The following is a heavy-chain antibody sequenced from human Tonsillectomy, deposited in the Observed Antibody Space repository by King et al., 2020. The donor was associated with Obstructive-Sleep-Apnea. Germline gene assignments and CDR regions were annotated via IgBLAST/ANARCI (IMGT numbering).Heavy chain of an antibody. CDR1: GYTFTSYG. D-gene: IGHD1-7*01. Sequence: QLVQSGAEVKKPGASVKVSCKASGYTFTSYGFSWVRQAPGQGLEWMGWISAYNGNANLAQKLQARVTMTTHTSTSTAYMELRSLRSDDTAVYYCARGREWNYDTYYYYGMYVWGQGTTVTVSS. J-gene: IGHJ6*02. V-gene: IGHV1-18*04. CDR2: ISAYNGNA. CDR3: ARGREWNYDTYYYYGMYV.